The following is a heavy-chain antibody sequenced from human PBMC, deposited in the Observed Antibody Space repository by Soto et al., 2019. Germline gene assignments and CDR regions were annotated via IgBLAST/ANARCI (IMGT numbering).Heavy chain of an antibody. CDR2: IYYSGST. CDR3: ARHVASYYYYYMDV. CDR1: GGSISSYY. J-gene: IGHJ6*03. V-gene: IGHV4-59*08. Sequence: PSETLSLTCTVSGGSISSYYWSWIRQPPGKGLEWIGYIYYSGSTNYNPSLKSRVTISVDTSKNQFSLKLSSVTAADTAVYYCARHVASYYYYYMDVWGKGTTVTVSS.